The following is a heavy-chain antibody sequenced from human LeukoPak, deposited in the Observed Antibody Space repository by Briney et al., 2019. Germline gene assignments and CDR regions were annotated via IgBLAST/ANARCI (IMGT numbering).Heavy chain of an antibody. CDR2: INSDGSST. CDR3: AREDYGDYAGGYYFDY. CDR1: GFTFNYFW. J-gene: IGHJ4*02. D-gene: IGHD4-17*01. V-gene: IGHV3-74*01. Sequence: GGSLRLSCAASGFTFNYFWVHWVRQAPGKGLVWVSRINSDGSSTTYADSVKGRFAISRDNAKNTLYLQMNSLRAEDTAVYYCAREDYGDYAGGYYFDYWGQGTLVTVSS.